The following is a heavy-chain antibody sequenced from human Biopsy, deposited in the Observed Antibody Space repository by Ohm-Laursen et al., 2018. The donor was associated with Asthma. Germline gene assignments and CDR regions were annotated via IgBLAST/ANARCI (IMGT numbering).Heavy chain of an antibody. Sequence: RSLRLSCAASGFTFDDYGMHWVRQAPGKGLEWVSGISWNSGSIGYADSVKGRFTISRDNAKNSLYLQMNSLRVEDTALYYCAKATLGDIGKDYWGQGTTVTVSS. CDR2: ISWNSGSI. V-gene: IGHV3-9*01. CDR1: GFTFDDYG. J-gene: IGHJ4*03. CDR3: AKATLGDIGKDY. D-gene: IGHD2-21*01.